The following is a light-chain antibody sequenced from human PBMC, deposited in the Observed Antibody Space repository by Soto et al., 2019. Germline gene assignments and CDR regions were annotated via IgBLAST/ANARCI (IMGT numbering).Light chain of an antibody. Sequence: HSALTQPPSASGSPGQSVTISCTGTSSDVGGYNYVSWYQQHPGKAPQLIIYEVSKRPSGVPDRFSGSKSGNTASLTVSGLQAEDEADYYCSSYAATNNYVFGSGTKLTVL. J-gene: IGLJ1*01. V-gene: IGLV2-8*01. CDR1: SSDVGGYNY. CDR3: SSYAATNNYV. CDR2: EVS.